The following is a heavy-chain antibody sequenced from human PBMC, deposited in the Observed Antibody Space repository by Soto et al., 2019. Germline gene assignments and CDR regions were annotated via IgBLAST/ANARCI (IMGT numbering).Heavy chain of an antibody. Sequence: QVQLVQSGAEVKKPGSSVKVSCKASGGTFSSYTISWVRQAPGQGLEWMGRIIPILGIADYAQKFQGRVTTTADKSTSTAYMELSSLRSEDTAVYYCARSGATIDYFAYWGQGTLVTVSS. J-gene: IGHJ4*02. CDR3: ARSGATIDYFAY. D-gene: IGHD1-26*01. CDR1: GGTFSSYT. V-gene: IGHV1-69*02. CDR2: IIPILGIA.